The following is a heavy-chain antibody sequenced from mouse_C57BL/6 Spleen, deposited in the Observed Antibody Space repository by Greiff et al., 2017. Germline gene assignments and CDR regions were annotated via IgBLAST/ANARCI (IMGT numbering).Heavy chain of an antibody. J-gene: IGHJ3*01. V-gene: IGHV1-53*01. D-gene: IGHD4-1*02. CDR1: GYTFTSYW. CDR3: ARPATGWSWCAY. Sequence: QVQLQQPGTELVKPGASVQLSCKASGYTFTSYWMHWVKQRPGPGLAWIGNLNPSNGGTNYNEKFKSKAPLTVDKSSSTAYMQLISLTSEDSAVYYCARPATGWSWCAYWGQGTLVTVSA. CDR2: LNPSNGGT.